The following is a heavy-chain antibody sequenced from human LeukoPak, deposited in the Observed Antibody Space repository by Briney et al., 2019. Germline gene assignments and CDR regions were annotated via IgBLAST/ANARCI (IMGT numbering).Heavy chain of an antibody. D-gene: IGHD5-24*01. CDR1: GYTFTVYT. CDR2: INPNSGGT. CDR3: ASVEVATVTGPKPLDY. Sequence: ASVKVSCKASGYTFTVYTTHWGRQAPGQGLEWMGWINPNSGGTNYAQKFQGRVTMTRDTSISTAYMELSRLRSDDTAVYYCASVEVATVTGPKPLDYWGQGTLVTVSS. V-gene: IGHV1-2*02. J-gene: IGHJ4*02.